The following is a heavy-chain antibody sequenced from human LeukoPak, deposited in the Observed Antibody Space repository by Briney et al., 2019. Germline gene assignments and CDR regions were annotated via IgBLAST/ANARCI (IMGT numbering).Heavy chain of an antibody. Sequence: GGSLRLSCAASGFTFNSYGMHWVRQAPDKGLEWFAFTWSDGTNKFYVDSVKGRFTISRDNSKNTLYLQMNSLRAEDTAVYYCARERGGSKFFDYWGEGTLVTVSS. J-gene: IGHJ4*02. V-gene: IGHV3-33*01. CDR1: GFTFNSYG. CDR2: TWSDGTNK. CDR3: ARERGGSKFFDY. D-gene: IGHD3-10*01.